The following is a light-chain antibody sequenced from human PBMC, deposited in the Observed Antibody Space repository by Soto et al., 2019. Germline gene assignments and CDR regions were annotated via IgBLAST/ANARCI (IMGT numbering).Light chain of an antibody. J-gene: IGKJ2*01. Sequence: EIVLTQSPGSLSLSPRERATLSCRASQSVTSNHLVWYQQKPGQAPRLLIYGASTRATGVPARFSGSGSGTEFTLTISSLQSEDLAIYYCQQYDNWPPYTFGQGTKLELK. V-gene: IGKV3-15*01. CDR3: QQYDNWPPYT. CDR2: GAS. CDR1: QSVTSN.